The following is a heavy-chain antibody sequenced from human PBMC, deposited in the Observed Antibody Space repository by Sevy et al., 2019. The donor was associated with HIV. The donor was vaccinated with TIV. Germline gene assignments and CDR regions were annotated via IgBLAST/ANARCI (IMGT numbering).Heavy chain of an antibody. J-gene: IGHJ4*02. V-gene: IGHV3-23*01. CDR1: GFIFSSYA. CDR3: ARGVTYDDSGYYAPRFEN. D-gene: IGHD3-3*01. CDR2: IGGSGGST. Sequence: GGSLRLSCAASGFIFSSYAMNWVRQAPGKGLEWVSNIGGSGGSTYYADPVKGRFTISRDNSKNTLYLQMNSLRAEDTAIYFCARGVTYDDSGYYAPRFENWGQGTLVTVSS.